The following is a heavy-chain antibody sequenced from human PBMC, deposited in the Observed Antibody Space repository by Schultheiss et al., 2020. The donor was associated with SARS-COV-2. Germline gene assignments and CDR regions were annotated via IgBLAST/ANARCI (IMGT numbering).Heavy chain of an antibody. Sequence: GGSLRLSCAASGFTFSSYEMNWVRQAPGKGLEWVSYISSSGSTIYYADSVKGRFTISRDNAKNSLYLQMNSLRAEDTAVYYCARQNWLYYYDSSGYWRPDDAFDIWGQGTMVTVSS. J-gene: IGHJ3*02. CDR1: GFTFSSYE. V-gene: IGHV3-48*03. CDR2: ISSSGSTI. CDR3: ARQNWLYYYDSSGYWRPDDAFDI. D-gene: IGHD3-22*01.